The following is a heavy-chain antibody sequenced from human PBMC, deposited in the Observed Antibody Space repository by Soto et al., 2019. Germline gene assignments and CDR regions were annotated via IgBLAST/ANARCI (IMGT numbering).Heavy chain of an antibody. V-gene: IGHV3-23*01. D-gene: IGHD3-10*01. CDR2: ISGSGGST. CDR1: GFTFSSYA. CDR3: AKDKDPVSRLYGSGTLPASYMDV. Sequence: EVQLLESGGGLVQPGGSLRLSCAASGFTFSSYAMSWVRQAPGKGLEWVSAISGSGGSTYYADSVKGRFTISRDNSKNTLYLQMNSLRAEDTAVYYCAKDKDPVSRLYGSGTLPASYMDVWGKGTTVTVSS. J-gene: IGHJ6*03.